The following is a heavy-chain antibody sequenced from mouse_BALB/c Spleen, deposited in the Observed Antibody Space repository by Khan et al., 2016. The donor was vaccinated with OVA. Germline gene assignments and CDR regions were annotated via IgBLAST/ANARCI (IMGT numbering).Heavy chain of an antibody. J-gene: IGHJ2*01. Sequence: VQLQQSGAELVKPAASLKLSCTASGYNIKDIYIHWVKQRPEKGLERIRRTDPANGNTKYDPKFKGKATITADTSSNTAYLQLSSLTSEDTAVYYCRISTINAWGQGTTLTVSS. CDR2: TDPANGNT. CDR3: RISTINA. CDR1: GYNIKDIY. V-gene: IGHV14-3*02.